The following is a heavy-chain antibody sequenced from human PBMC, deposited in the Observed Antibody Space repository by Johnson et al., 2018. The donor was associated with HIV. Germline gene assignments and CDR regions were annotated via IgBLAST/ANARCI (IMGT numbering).Heavy chain of an antibody. Sequence: VQLVESGGGVVQPGRSLRLSCAASGFTFSSYAMHWVRQAPGKGLEWVAVISYDGSNKYSADSVKGRFTISRENSKNTLYLQMNSLRAEDTAVYYCANDLFDSYYDISGYYSSGAFDIWGQGTMVTVSS. CDR1: GFTFSSYA. D-gene: IGHD3-22*01. CDR2: ISYDGSNK. J-gene: IGHJ3*02. CDR3: ANDLFDSYYDISGYYSSGAFDI. V-gene: IGHV3-30-3*02.